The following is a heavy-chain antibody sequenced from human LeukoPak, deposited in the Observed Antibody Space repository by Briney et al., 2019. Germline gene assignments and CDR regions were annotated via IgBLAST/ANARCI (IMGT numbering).Heavy chain of an antibody. J-gene: IGHJ4*02. CDR2: VDPRGGST. CDR3: VRECHGGYFDY. V-gene: IGHV1-46*01. D-gene: IGHD3-16*01. CDR1: GYTFTTYY. Sequence: ASVKVSRKASGYTFTTYYMHWVRQAPGQGLEWMGMVDPRGGSTSYAQKFQGRVTMTRDTSTSTVNMELSSLGSEDTAVYYCVRECHGGYFDYWGQGTLVTVSS.